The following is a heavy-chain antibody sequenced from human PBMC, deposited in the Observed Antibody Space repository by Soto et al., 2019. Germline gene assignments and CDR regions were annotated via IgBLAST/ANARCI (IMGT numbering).Heavy chain of an antibody. CDR2: ISAYNGNT. J-gene: IGHJ5*02. CDR3: ARDYGFGELLDP. V-gene: IGHV1-18*01. Sequence: QVQLVQYAAEVKKPGASVKVSCKASGYTFTSYGISWVRQAPGQGLEWMGWISAYNGNTNYAQKLQGRVTMTTDTSTCTAYMELRCLRSDDTAVYYCARDYGFGELLDPWGQGTLVTVSS. D-gene: IGHD3-10*01. CDR1: GYTFTSYG.